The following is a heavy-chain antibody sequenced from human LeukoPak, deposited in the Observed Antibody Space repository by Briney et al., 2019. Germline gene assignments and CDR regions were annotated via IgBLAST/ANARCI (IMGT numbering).Heavy chain of an antibody. CDR2: IKHSGST. CDR1: GGSFSGYY. D-gene: IGHD5-18*01. V-gene: IGHV4-34*01. CDR3: ARGGRSYGQRY. J-gene: IGHJ4*02. Sequence: SETLSLTCAVYGGSFSGYYWSWIRQPPGKGLEWIGEIKHSGSTNYNPSLKSRVTISVDTSKNQFSLKLSSVTAADTAVYYCARGGRSYGQRYWGQGTLVTVSS.